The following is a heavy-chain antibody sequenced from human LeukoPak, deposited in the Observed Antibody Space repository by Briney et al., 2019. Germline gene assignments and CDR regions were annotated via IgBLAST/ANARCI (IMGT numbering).Heavy chain of an antibody. D-gene: IGHD2-2*01. CDR2: IYYSGST. V-gene: IGHV4-39*01. J-gene: IGHJ4*02. CDR1: GGSISSSSYY. Sequence: PSETLSLTCTVSGGSISSSSYYWGWIRQPPGKGLEWIGSIYYSGSTYYNPSLKSRVIISVDTSKNQFSLKLSSVTAADTAVYYCARGARYCSSTSCYFVYWGQGTLVTVSS. CDR3: ARGARYCSSTSCYFVY.